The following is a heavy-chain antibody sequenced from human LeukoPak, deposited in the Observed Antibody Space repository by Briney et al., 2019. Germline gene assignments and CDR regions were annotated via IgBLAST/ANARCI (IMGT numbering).Heavy chain of an antibody. CDR1: GGSISSSNW. V-gene: IGHV4-4*02. D-gene: IGHD1-26*01. CDR3: ARGGAEENFDY. CDR2: IYHSGST. J-gene: IGHJ4*02. Sequence: PSETLSLTCAVSGGSISSSNWWSWVRQPPGKGLEWIGEIYHSGSTNYNPSLKSRDTISVDKSKNQFSLKLSSVTAADTAVYYCARGGAEENFDYWGQGTLVTVSS.